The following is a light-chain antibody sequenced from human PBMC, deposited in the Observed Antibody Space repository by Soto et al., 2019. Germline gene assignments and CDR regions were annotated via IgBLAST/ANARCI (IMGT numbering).Light chain of an antibody. V-gene: IGKV1-5*01. CDR1: QSISRW. Sequence: DIQMTQSPATLSASVGDRVTITCRASQSISRWLNXXXXXXAXXXXXXXXXXXSXESGVPSTLTGSGSGTEFTLTLGGLQPADFATYHCQQFNSYPIPFGQGTRREI. CDR2: XXX. CDR3: QQFNSYPIP. J-gene: IGKJ5*01.